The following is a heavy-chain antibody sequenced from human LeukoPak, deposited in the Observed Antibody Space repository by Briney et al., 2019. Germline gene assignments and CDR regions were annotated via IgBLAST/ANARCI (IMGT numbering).Heavy chain of an antibody. CDR2: INQDGSLK. V-gene: IGHV3-7*01. Sequence: PGGSLRLSCAASGFTFSSYWMSWVRQAPGKGLEWVANINQDGSLKYYVDSVKGRFTISRDNAKNSLYLQMNSLRAEDTAVYYCARAHGSGSTHYFDYWGQGTLVTVSS. J-gene: IGHJ4*02. CDR3: ARAHGSGSTHYFDY. D-gene: IGHD3-10*01. CDR1: GFTFSSYW.